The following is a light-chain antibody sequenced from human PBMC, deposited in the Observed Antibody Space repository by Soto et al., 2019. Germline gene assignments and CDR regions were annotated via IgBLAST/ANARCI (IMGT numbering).Light chain of an antibody. V-gene: IGLV3-27*01. CDR3: SSAADNLLAV. CDR2: KDT. J-gene: IGLJ7*01. CDR1: VLTKKY. Sequence: SYELTQPSSVSVSPGQTARITCSGDVLTKKYARWFQQKPGQAPVLVIYKDTERPSGIPERFSGSSSGTTVTLTISGAQVEDEADYYCSSAADNLLAVFGGGTQLTV.